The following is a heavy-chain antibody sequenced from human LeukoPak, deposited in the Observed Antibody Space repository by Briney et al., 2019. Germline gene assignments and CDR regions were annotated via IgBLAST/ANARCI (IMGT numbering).Heavy chain of an antibody. CDR1: GFTFSSYA. V-gene: IGHV3-23*01. CDR3: ARARDRAYSSGPSDY. Sequence: GGSLRLSCAASGFTFSSYAMGWVRQAPGKGLEWVSAISGSGGSTYYADSVKGRFTISRDNSKNTLYLQMNSLRAEDTAVYYCARARDRAYSSGPSDYWGQGTLVTVSS. J-gene: IGHJ4*02. CDR2: ISGSGGST. D-gene: IGHD6-19*01.